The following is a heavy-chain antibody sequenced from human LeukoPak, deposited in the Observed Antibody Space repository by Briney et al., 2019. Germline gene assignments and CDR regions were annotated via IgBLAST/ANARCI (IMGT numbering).Heavy chain of an antibody. CDR1: GFTFSSYW. Sequence: GGSLRLSCAASGFTFSSYWMHWVRQAPGKGLVWVSRIKSDGSTNYADSVKGRFTISRDNTKNTVPLQMNSLRAEDTGVYYCARDASGYFHYYYMDVWGKGTTVTVSS. J-gene: IGHJ6*03. D-gene: IGHD3-3*01. V-gene: IGHV3-74*01. CDR2: IKSDGST. CDR3: ARDASGYFHYYYMDV.